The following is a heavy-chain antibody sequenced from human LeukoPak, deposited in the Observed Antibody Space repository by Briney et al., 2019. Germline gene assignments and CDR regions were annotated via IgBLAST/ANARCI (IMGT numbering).Heavy chain of an antibody. D-gene: IGHD6-13*01. CDR3: ARDRLYSSGWYKNNWFDP. Sequence: NPSETLSLTCAVYGGSFSGYYWSWIRQPPGKGLEWIGEINHSGSTNYNPSLKSRVTISVDTSKNQFSLKLSSVTAADTAVYYCARDRLYSSGWYKNNWFDPWGQGTLVTVSS. CDR1: GGSFSGYY. J-gene: IGHJ5*02. CDR2: INHSGST. V-gene: IGHV4-34*01.